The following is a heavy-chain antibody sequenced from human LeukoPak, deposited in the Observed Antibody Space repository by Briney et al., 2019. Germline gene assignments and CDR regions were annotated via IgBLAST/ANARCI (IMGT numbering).Heavy chain of an antibody. CDR3: AKANIVATRAYEY. CDR2: ISGSGESI. D-gene: IGHD5-12*01. V-gene: IGHV3-23*01. Sequence: GGSLRLSCAASGFTFSTCAMAWARQTPTKGLEWVSAISGSGESIHYTDSVKGRFTISRDNSKNTLYLQMNSLRGEDPAVYFCAKANIVATRAYEYWGQGTLVTVSS. CDR1: GFTFSTCA. J-gene: IGHJ4*02.